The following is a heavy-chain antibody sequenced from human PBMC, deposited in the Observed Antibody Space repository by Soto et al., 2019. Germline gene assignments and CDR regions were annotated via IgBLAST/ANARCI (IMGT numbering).Heavy chain of an antibody. CDR2: INQDGSAT. V-gene: IGHV3-7*03. Sequence: PGGSLRLSCAVSGLTFSTTWMTWVRQAPGKGLEWLASINQDGSATYYVDPVKGRFTISRDNAKNSLYLQLNSLRAEDSATYYCARDRGPNTLDYWGQGTLVTVSS. J-gene: IGHJ4*02. CDR3: ARDRGPNTLDY. D-gene: IGHD7-27*01. CDR1: GLTFSTTW.